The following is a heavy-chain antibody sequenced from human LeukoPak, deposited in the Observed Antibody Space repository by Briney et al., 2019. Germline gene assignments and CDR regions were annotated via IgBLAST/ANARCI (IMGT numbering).Heavy chain of an antibody. CDR2: ISPSGGST. CDR1: VYTFTSNY. V-gene: IGHV1-46*01. J-gene: IGHJ5*02. Sequence: ASVKVSCQAFVYTFTSNYMHWLRPAPGKGPAWMGVISPSGGSTTYAQKFQGRVTLTRDMSTSTDYLELSSLRSEDTAVYYCARDNSVRDEAWWFNPWGQGTLVTVSS. CDR3: ARDNSVRDEAWWFNP. D-gene: IGHD5-24*01.